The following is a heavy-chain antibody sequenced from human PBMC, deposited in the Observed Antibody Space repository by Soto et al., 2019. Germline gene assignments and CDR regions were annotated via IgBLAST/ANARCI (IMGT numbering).Heavy chain of an antibody. V-gene: IGHV3-53*01. CDR3: AKDPPQFWSSSGDDY. D-gene: IGHD6-25*01. Sequence: GGSLRLSCAASGFTVSSNYMSWVRQAPGKGLEWVSVICSGGSTYYADSVKGRFTISRDNSKNTLYLQMNSLRAEDTAVYYCAKDPPQFWSSSGDDYWGQGTLVTVSS. J-gene: IGHJ4*02. CDR2: ICSGGST. CDR1: GFTVSSNY.